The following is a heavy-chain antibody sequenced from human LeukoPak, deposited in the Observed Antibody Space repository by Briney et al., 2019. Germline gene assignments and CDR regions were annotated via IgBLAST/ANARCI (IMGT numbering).Heavy chain of an antibody. V-gene: IGHV3-23*01. CDR1: GFTFSSYA. D-gene: IGHD6-13*01. Sequence: PGGSLRLSCAASGFTFSSYAMSWVRQAPGKGLEWVSAISGSGGSTYYADSVKGRFTISRDNSKNTLYLQMNSLRAEDTAVYYCSPTAAGISKIDYWGQGTLITVSS. CDR2: ISGSGGST. J-gene: IGHJ4*02. CDR3: SPTAAGISKIDY.